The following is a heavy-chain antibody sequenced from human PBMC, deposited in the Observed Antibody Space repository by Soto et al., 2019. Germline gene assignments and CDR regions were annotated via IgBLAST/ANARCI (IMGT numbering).Heavy chain of an antibody. CDR3: ANERMEQYQLLPFFDY. Sequence: QVQLVDSGGGVVQPGRSLRLSCAASGFTFSSYGMHWVRQAPGKGLEWVAVISYDGRNKYYADSVKGRFTISRDNSKNTLYLQMNSLRAEETAIYYCANERMEQYQLLPFFDYWGQGTLVTVSS. D-gene: IGHD2-2*01. V-gene: IGHV3-30*18. CDR1: GFTFSSYG. CDR2: ISYDGRNK. J-gene: IGHJ4*02.